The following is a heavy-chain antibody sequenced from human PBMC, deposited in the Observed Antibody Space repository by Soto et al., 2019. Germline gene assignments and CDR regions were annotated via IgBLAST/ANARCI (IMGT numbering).Heavy chain of an antibody. CDR3: ARDGLEWLSTSPFDY. V-gene: IGHV3-48*02. Sequence: PGGSLRLSGAASGCNFSSYSMNWVRQAQGKGLEWVSYISSSSSTIYYADSVKGRFTISRDNAKNSLYLQMNSLRDEDTAVYYCARDGLEWLSTSPFDYWGQGTLVTVSS. J-gene: IGHJ4*02. CDR1: GCNFSSYS. CDR2: ISSSSSTI. D-gene: IGHD3-3*01.